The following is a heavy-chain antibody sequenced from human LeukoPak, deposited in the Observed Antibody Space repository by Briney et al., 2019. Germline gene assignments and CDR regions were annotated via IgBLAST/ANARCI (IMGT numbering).Heavy chain of an antibody. CDR2: ISAYNGNT. CDR3: ASGNESIWFGENYMDV. Sequence: GASVKVSCKASGYTFTGYYMHWVRQAPGQGLEWMGWISAYNGNTNYAQKLQGRVTMTTDTSTSTAYMELRSLRSDDTAVYYCASGNESIWFGENYMDVWGKGTTVTVSS. V-gene: IGHV1-18*04. CDR1: GYTFTGYY. D-gene: IGHD3-10*01. J-gene: IGHJ6*03.